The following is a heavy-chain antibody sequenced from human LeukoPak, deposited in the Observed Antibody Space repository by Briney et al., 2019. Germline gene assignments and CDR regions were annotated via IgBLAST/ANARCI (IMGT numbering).Heavy chain of an antibody. CDR2: MYYSGST. CDR3: ARDGFLYGNSYGLGAFYI. V-gene: IGHV4-59*01. CDR1: VGPISSNY. J-gene: IGHJ3*02. Sequence: KSSDTLSLPCTVSVGPISSNYWSWTRQPRGKGLEWIGYMYYSGSTIYNPSLKSRVTISVDTSKNQFSLTLSSVTAADTAVYYCARDGFLYGNSYGLGAFYIWGQGTMVTVSS. D-gene: IGHD5-18*01.